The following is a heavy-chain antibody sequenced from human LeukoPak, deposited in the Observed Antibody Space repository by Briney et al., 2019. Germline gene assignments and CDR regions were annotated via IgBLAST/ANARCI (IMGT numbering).Heavy chain of an antibody. Sequence: PGGSLRLSCAASGFTFSSYGMHWVRQAPGKGLEGVAFIRYDGSNKYYADSVKGRFTISRDNSKNTLYVQMNSLRAEDTAVYYCATPPLTIFGVVISYWGQGTLVTVSS. CDR2: IRYDGSNK. D-gene: IGHD3-3*01. J-gene: IGHJ4*02. CDR3: ATPPLTIFGVVISY. V-gene: IGHV3-30*02. CDR1: GFTFSSYG.